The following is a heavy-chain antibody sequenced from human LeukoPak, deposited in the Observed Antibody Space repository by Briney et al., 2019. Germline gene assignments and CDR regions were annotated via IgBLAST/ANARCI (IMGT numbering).Heavy chain of an antibody. Sequence: GGSLRLSCAASRFTFSSYAMSWVRQAPAKGLEWVSSISGSGASTYYADSVKGRFTISRDNSKTTLYLQMNSLRAEDTAVYYCTKARSYYYYGMDVWGQGTTVSVSS. CDR2: ISGSGAST. V-gene: IGHV3-23*01. CDR3: TKARSYYYYGMDV. J-gene: IGHJ6*02. CDR1: RFTFSSYA. D-gene: IGHD5-24*01.